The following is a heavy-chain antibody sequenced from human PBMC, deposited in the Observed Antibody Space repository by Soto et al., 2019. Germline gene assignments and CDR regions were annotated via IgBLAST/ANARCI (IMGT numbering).Heavy chain of an antibody. CDR1: GFTFSSYA. Sequence: GGSLSLSCASSGFTFSSYAMSWVRQAPGKGLEWVSAISGSGGSTYYAGSVKGRFTISRDNSKNTLYLQMNSLRAEDTAVYYCAKAPLDYGDYLYAEYFQHWGQGTLVTVSS. D-gene: IGHD4-17*01. CDR2: ISGSGGST. V-gene: IGHV3-23*01. J-gene: IGHJ1*01. CDR3: AKAPLDYGDYLYAEYFQH.